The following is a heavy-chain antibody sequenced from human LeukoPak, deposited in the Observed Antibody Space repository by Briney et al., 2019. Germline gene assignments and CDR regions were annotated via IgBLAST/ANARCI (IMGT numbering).Heavy chain of an antibody. J-gene: IGHJ6*03. V-gene: IGHV1-69*13. Sequence: ASVKVSCKASGTIFSSYSISWVRQAPGQGLEWMGEILPLFGTANYAQKFQGRVTITADESTSTVYMELSSLRSEDTAVYYCARGGPLYYYYMDVWGKGTTVTVSS. CDR1: GTIFSSYS. CDR2: ILPLFGTA. CDR3: ARGGPLYYYYMDV. D-gene: IGHD3-16*01.